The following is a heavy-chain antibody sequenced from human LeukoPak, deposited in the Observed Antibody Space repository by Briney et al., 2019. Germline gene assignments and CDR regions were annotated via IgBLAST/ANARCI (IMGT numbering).Heavy chain of an antibody. CDR1: GFSFSDYS. J-gene: IGHJ4*02. V-gene: IGHV3-21*01. CDR2: ISSSSSYK. Sequence: GGSLRLSCAASGFSFSDYSTNWARQAPGKGLEWVSSISSSSSYKYYADSVRGRFTISRDNAKNSLYLQMNSLRAEDTAVYYCARDPRSSGGIYYFDYWGQGTLVTVSS. D-gene: IGHD6-19*01. CDR3: ARDPRSSGGIYYFDY.